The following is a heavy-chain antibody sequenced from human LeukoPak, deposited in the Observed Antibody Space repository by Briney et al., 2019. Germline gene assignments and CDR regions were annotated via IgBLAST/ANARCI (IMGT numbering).Heavy chain of an antibody. D-gene: IGHD6-19*01. Sequence: GGSLRLSCAASGFTFDSYGMHWVRQVPGKGLEWVAVIWFDGTNKYYTDSVKGRFTISRDNSKNTLYLQMNSRRVEDTAVYYCARAVQWLPFDYWGQGTLVTVSS. J-gene: IGHJ4*02. CDR1: GFTFDSYG. CDR2: IWFDGTNK. V-gene: IGHV3-33*01. CDR3: ARAVQWLPFDY.